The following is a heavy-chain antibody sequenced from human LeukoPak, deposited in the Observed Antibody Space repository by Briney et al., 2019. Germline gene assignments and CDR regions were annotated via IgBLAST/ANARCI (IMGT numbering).Heavy chain of an antibody. V-gene: IGHV4-59*01. CDR2: IYTSGST. CDR3: ARREYSDAFDI. J-gene: IGHJ3*02. Sequence: SETLSLTCTVSGGSISTYYWSWIRQPPEKGLEWIGYIYTSGSTNYNPSLKSRVTISVDTSKNQFSLKLSSVTAADTAVYYCARREYSDAFDIWGQGTMVTVSS. CDR1: GGSISTYY. D-gene: IGHD2-15*01.